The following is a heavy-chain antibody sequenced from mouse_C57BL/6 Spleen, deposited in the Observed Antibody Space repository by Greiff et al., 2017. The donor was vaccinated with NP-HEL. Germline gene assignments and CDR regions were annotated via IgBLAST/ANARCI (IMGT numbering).Heavy chain of an antibody. CDR1: GFTFTDYY. V-gene: IGHV7-3*01. J-gene: IGHJ2*01. CDR2: IRNKANGYTT. Sequence: DVQLVESGGGLVQPGGSLSLSCAASGFTFTDYYMSWVRQPPGKALEWLGFIRNKANGYTTEYSASVKGRFTISRDNSQSILYLQMNALRAEDSATYYCARYRGLRLYFDYWGQGTTLTVSS. CDR3: ARYRGLRLYFDY. D-gene: IGHD2-4*01.